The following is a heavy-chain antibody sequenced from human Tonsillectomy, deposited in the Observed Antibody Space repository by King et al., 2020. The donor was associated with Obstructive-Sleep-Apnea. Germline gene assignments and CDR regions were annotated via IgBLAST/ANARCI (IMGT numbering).Heavy chain of an antibody. D-gene: IGHD3-10*01. J-gene: IGHJ4*02. CDR2: ISYDGSNK. Sequence: VQLVESGGGVVQPGRSLRLSCAASAFTFSSYVMHWVRQAPGKGLEWVAMISYDGSNKYYADSVKGRFTISRDNSKNTLYLQMNSLRTEDTAVYYCAKDYYGSGSYQTGIDYWGQGTLVTVSS. V-gene: IGHV3-30-3*02. CDR3: AKDYYGSGSYQTGIDY. CDR1: AFTFSSYV.